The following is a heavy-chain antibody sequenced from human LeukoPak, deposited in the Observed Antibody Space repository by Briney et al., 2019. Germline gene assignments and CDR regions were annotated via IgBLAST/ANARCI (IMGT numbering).Heavy chain of an antibody. CDR1: GFTFTSYG. Sequence: PGGSLRLSCAASGFTFTSYGMHWVRQAPGKGLVWVAVIWYDGNNKYYADSVKGRFTISRDNSKNTLYLQMNSLRAEDTAVYYCARDLGATYYGMDVWGQGTTVTVSS. D-gene: IGHD1-26*01. CDR2: IWYDGNNK. V-gene: IGHV3-33*08. CDR3: ARDLGATYYGMDV. J-gene: IGHJ6*02.